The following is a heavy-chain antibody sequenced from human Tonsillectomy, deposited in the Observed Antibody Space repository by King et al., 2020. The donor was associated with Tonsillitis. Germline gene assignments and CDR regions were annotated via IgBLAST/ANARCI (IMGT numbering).Heavy chain of an antibody. J-gene: IGHJ6*02. D-gene: IGHD6-13*01. CDR2: LNWNSGTI. CDR1: GFTFDDYA. V-gene: IGHV3-9*01. CDR3: AKDLTAAANTGNYDGLEL. Sequence: VQLVESGGGLVQPGRSLRLSCAASGFTFDDYAMHWVRQAPGKGLEWVSGLNWNSGTIGYADSVKGRFTISRDNAKNSLYLQMNSLRPEDTALYYCAKDLTAAANTGNYDGLELWGQGTTVTVSS.